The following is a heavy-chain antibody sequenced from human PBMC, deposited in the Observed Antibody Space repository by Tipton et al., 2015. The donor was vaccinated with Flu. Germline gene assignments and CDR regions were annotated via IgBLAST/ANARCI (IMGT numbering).Heavy chain of an antibody. V-gene: IGHV4-38-2*02. CDR2: IYHSGST. CDR3: ARGDGYNFDY. D-gene: IGHD5-24*01. CDR1: GGSIGGHY. Sequence: LRLSCSVSGGSIGGHYWNWIRQPPGKGLEWIGNIYHSGSTFYNPSLKSRVTISVDTSKNQFSLKLSSVTAADTAVYYCARGDGYNFDYWGQGTLVTVSS. J-gene: IGHJ4*02.